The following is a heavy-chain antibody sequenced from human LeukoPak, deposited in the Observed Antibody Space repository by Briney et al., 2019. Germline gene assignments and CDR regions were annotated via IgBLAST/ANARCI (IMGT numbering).Heavy chain of an antibody. CDR3: AKNGQSGFSFDP. Sequence: SETLSLTCAVYGGSFSGYYWSWIRQPPGKGLEWIGEGSESGGTKFNPSLKSRVTISADTSKNQFSLKVKSVTAADTAVYYCAKNGQSGFSFDPWGQGTLVTVSS. D-gene: IGHD3-3*01. CDR2: GSESGGT. V-gene: IGHV4-34*01. CDR1: GGSFSGYY. J-gene: IGHJ5*02.